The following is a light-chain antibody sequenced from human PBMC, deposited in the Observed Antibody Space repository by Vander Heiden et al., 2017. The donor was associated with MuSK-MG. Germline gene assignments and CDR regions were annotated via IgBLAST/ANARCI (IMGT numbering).Light chain of an antibody. Sequence: IQMSQSPSSLSASVGDRVTITCQASQDISNYLNWYQQKPGKAPKLLIYDASNLETGVPSRFSGSGYGTDFTFTISSLQPEDIATYYCQQYDNLPPYTFGQGTKLEIK. CDR2: DAS. CDR1: QDISNY. V-gene: IGKV1-33*01. CDR3: QQYDNLPPYT. J-gene: IGKJ2*01.